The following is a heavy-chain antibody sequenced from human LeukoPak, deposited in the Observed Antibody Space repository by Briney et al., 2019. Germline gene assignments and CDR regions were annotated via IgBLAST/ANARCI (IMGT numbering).Heavy chain of an antibody. J-gene: IGHJ4*02. CDR1: GFTFDDYA. Sequence: GRSLRLSCAASGFTFDDYAMHWVRQAPGKGLEWVSGISWNSGSIGYADSVKGRFTISRDNAKNSLYLQMNSLRAEDTALYYCAKDWGTMIRGVDNWGQGTLVTVSS. CDR3: AKDWGTMIRGVDN. D-gene: IGHD3-10*01. V-gene: IGHV3-9*01. CDR2: ISWNSGSI.